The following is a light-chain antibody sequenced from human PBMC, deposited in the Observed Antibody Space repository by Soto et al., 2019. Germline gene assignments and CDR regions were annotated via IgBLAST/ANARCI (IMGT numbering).Light chain of an antibody. V-gene: IGKV3-20*01. CDR3: QQSESSPRT. Sequence: EIVLTQSPGTLSLSPGERATLSCRASQSVTSTYLAWYQQTPGQAPRLLIYGTSNRATGVPDRFSGSGSGTDFTLNISGLEPEDFAVYYCQQSESSPRTFGQGTKVESK. J-gene: IGKJ1*01. CDR1: QSVTSTY. CDR2: GTS.